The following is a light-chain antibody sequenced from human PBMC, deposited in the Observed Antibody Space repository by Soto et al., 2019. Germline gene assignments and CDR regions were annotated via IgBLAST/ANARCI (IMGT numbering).Light chain of an antibody. CDR3: QPYNDWPPFT. Sequence: EVVVTQSPGTLSVSPWETATLSCKASQSVRSILAWYQQKPGQSPRLLIYAASTRAPGTPARFSGSGSGTEFNLTISSRQSEDCAVYYCQPYNDWPPFTFGPGTKVEIK. J-gene: IGKJ3*01. CDR2: AAS. V-gene: IGKV3D-15*01. CDR1: QSVRSI.